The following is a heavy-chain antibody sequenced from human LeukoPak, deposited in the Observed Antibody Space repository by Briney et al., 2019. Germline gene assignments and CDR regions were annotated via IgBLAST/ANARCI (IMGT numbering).Heavy chain of an antibody. Sequence: SETLSLTCAVYGGSFSGYYWSWIRQPPGKGLEWIGEINHSGSTNYNPSLKSRVTISVDTSKNQFSLKLSSVTAADTAVYYCARGRIAAAGAFDIWGQGTMVTVSS. D-gene: IGHD6-13*01. V-gene: IGHV4-34*01. J-gene: IGHJ3*02. CDR2: INHSGST. CDR1: GGSFSGYY. CDR3: ARGRIAAAGAFDI.